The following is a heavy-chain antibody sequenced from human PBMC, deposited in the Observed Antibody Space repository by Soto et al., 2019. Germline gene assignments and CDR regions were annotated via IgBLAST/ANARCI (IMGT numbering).Heavy chain of an antibody. D-gene: IGHD6-19*01. CDR1: GFTFSNAW. Sequence: EVQLVESGGGLVKPGGSLRLSCAASGFTFSNAWMSWVRQAPGKGLEWVGRIKSKTDGGTTDYAAPVKGRFTISRDDSKNTLYLQMSSLKTEDTAVYYCTTVTVADHDHDYWGQGTLVTVSS. J-gene: IGHJ4*02. CDR3: TTVTVADHDHDY. V-gene: IGHV3-15*01. CDR2: IKSKTDGGTT.